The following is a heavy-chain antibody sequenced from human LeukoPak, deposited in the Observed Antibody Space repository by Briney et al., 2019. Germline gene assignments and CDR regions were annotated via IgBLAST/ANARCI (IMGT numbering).Heavy chain of an antibody. CDR2: IYPGDSDT. J-gene: IGHJ4*02. V-gene: IGHV5-51*01. CDR1: GYRFTNYW. D-gene: IGHD5-12*01. CDR3: AKNGYSGYESDY. Sequence: GESLKISCKGSGYRFTNYWIAWVRQMPGKGLEWMGVIYPGDSDTRYSPSFQGQVTISADKSISTAYLQWSSLKASDSAMYYCAKNGYSGYESDYWGQGTLVTVSS.